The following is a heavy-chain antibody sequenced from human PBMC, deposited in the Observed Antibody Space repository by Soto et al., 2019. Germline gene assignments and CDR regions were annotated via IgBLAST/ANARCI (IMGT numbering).Heavy chain of an antibody. CDR3: ARTINFGLPGNGMDV. CDR2: INNDGSNA. J-gene: IGHJ6*02. D-gene: IGHD3-16*01. Sequence: VGSLRLSCRGSGFTFSNSWMHWVRHTPGKGLVWVSRINNDGSNAAYADSVKGRFTISRDNARNSLYLQMNSLRAEDTAVYYCARTINFGLPGNGMDVWGQGTTVTV. V-gene: IGHV3-74*01. CDR1: GFTFSNSW.